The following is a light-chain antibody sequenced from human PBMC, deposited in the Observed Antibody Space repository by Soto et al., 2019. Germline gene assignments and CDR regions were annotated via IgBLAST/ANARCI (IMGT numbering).Light chain of an antibody. J-gene: IGKJ4*01. CDR1: QSIGSE. V-gene: IGKV3-11*01. Sequence: EIVLTQSPATLSLSPGERATLSCRASQSIGSELAWYQQKLGQAPRLLIYDASNRATGFPGRFSGSGSGTDVTLTISSLEPEDFAVYYCQQRSSWPLTFGGGTKVEIK. CDR3: QQRSSWPLT. CDR2: DAS.